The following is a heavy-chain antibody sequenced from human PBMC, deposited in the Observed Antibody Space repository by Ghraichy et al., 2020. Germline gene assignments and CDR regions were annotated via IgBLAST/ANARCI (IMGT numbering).Heavy chain of an antibody. Sequence: SETLSLTCVVYGGSLSGYHWSWIRQPPGKGLEWIGESNRGGSTNYNPSLKSRVTISLDTSKNQFTLKLSSVTAADTAVYYCARYDFWSGHFDSWGQGTLVTVSS. CDR1: GGSLSGYH. J-gene: IGHJ4*02. V-gene: IGHV4-34*01. D-gene: IGHD3-3*01. CDR2: SNRGGST. CDR3: ARYDFWSGHFDS.